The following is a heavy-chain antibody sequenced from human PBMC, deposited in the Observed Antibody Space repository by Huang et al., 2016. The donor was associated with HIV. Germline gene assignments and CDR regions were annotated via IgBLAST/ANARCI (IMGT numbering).Heavy chain of an antibody. CDR3: ARQWTILEWLLGLDV. V-gene: IGHV4-34*02. Sequence: QMQLQQRGAGLLKPSETLSLTCGVSGGSFTGNYLTWIRQAPGKGLEWIGEVNDSGAPNNNPSLNGRVTRSRDKSNRELSLNLRSVTAADTAVYYCARQWTILEWLLGLDVWGQGTTVIVSS. J-gene: IGHJ6*02. CDR2: VNDSGAP. D-gene: IGHD3-3*01. CDR1: GGSFTGNY.